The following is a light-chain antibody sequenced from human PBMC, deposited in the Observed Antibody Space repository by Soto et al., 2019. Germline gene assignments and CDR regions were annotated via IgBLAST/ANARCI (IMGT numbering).Light chain of an antibody. CDR1: QSVRHY. V-gene: IGKV3-11*01. CDR3: QPRSNWPVT. CDR2: DAS. Sequence: EIVLTQSPATLYLSPGERATLSCRASQSVRHYLAWYQQKPGQAPRILIYDASNRATGIPARFSCSGSGTDFTLTISSLEPEDFAVYYCQPRSNWPVTFGQGTTVQIK. J-gene: IGKJ1*01.